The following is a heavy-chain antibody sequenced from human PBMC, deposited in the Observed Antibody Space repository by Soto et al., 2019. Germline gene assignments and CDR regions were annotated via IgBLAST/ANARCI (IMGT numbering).Heavy chain of an antibody. J-gene: IGHJ5*02. D-gene: IGHD3-3*01. CDR1: GGSVSSGSYY. CDR2: IYYSGST. Sequence: QVQLQESGPGLVKPSETLSLTCTVSGGSVSSGSYYWSWIRQPPVKGLEWIGYIYYSGSTNYNPSLKSRVTISVDTSKNQFSLKLSAVTAADTAVYYCARESTYYDFWSGYNQYNWFDPWGQGTLVTVSS. CDR3: ARESTYYDFWSGYNQYNWFDP. V-gene: IGHV4-61*01.